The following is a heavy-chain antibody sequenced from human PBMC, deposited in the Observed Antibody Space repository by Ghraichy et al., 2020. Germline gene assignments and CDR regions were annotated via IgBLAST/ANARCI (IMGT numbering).Heavy chain of an antibody. CDR3: VRTDYGDYYMDG. J-gene: IGHJ6*02. D-gene: IGHD4-17*01. V-gene: IGHV4-61*02. CDR1: GVSVSSFSDS. Sequence: SQTLSLTCTVSGVSVSSFSDSWSWIRQPAGKGLEWIGRIYTSGAPNYNPSLKSRVTMSLDTSKNQFSLELSSVTAADTALYYCVRTDYGDYYMDGWGQGTTVTVSS. CDR2: IYTSGAP.